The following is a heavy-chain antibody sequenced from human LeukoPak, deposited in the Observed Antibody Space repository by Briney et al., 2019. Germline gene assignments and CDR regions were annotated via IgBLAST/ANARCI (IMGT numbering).Heavy chain of an antibody. J-gene: IGHJ4*02. Sequence: SETLSLTCAVYGGSFSGYYWSWIRRPPGKGLEWIGEINHSGSTNYNPSLKSRVTISVDTSKNQFSLKLSSVTAADTAVYYCARDLADYGEPFDYWGQGTLVTVSS. CDR2: INHSGST. CDR3: ARDLADYGEPFDY. CDR1: GGSFSGYY. V-gene: IGHV4-34*01. D-gene: IGHD4-17*01.